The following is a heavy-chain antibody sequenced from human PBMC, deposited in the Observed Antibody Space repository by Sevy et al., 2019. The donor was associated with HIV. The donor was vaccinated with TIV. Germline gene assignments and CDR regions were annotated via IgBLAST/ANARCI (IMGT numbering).Heavy chain of an antibody. Sequence: GSLRLSCAASGFIVSSNYMSWVRQAPGKGLEWVSVIYSGGSTYYADSVKGRFTISRDNSKNTLNLQMNSLRAEDTAVYYCARDRNTAMVIGMDVWGQGTTVTVSS. J-gene: IGHJ6*02. CDR1: GFIVSSNY. CDR3: ARDRNTAMVIGMDV. V-gene: IGHV3-53*01. CDR2: IYSGGST. D-gene: IGHD5-18*01.